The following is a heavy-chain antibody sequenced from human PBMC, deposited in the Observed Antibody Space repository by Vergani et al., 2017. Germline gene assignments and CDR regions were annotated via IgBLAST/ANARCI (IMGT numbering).Heavy chain of an antibody. J-gene: IGHJ6*02. Sequence: QVQLQESGPGLVKPSETLSLTCAVSGYSISSGYYWGWIRQPPGKGLEWIGSIYHSGSTYYNPSLKSRVIISVDTSKNQFSLKLSSVTAADTAVYYCASSRILYYYGMDVWGQGTTVTVSS. V-gene: IGHV4-38-2*01. D-gene: IGHD5-18*01. CDR3: ASSRILYYYGMDV. CDR1: GYSISSGYY. CDR2: IYHSGST.